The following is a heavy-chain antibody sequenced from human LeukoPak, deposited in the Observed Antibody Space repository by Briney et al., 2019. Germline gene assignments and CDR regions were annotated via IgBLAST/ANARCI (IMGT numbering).Heavy chain of an antibody. D-gene: IGHD1-20*01. CDR3: AKKMSITAASQVDY. V-gene: IGHV3-23*01. Sequence: PGGSLRLSCAASGFTFSSYSMSRVRQAPGKGLEWVSAISSSGGSTDYTDSVKGRFTISRDNSKNTLYLQMNSLRAEDTAVYYCAKKMSITAASQVDYWGQGTLVTVSS. CDR1: GFTFSSYS. CDR2: ISSSGGST. J-gene: IGHJ4*02.